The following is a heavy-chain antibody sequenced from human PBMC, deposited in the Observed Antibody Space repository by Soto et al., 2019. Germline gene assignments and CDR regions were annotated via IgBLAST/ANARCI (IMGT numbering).Heavy chain of an antibody. Sequence: PSETLSLSCAFYGGSFSGYYWSWIRQPPGKGLEWIGEINHSGSTNYNPSLKSRVTISVDTSKNQFSLKLSSVTAADTAVYYCARGRGITIFGVAPGYYYMDVWGKGTTVTVSS. CDR3: ARGRGITIFGVAPGYYYMDV. J-gene: IGHJ6*03. CDR2: INHSGST. V-gene: IGHV4-34*01. CDR1: GGSFSGYY. D-gene: IGHD3-3*01.